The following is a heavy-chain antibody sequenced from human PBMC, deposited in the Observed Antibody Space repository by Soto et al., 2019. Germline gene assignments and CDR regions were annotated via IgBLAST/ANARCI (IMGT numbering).Heavy chain of an antibody. CDR3: AKPPNYYGSSGYYDY. CDR1: GFTFSSYW. V-gene: IGHV3-74*01. D-gene: IGHD3-22*01. CDR2: INSDGSST. Sequence: GGSLRLSCAASGFTFSSYWMHWVRQAPGKGLVWVSRINSDGSSTSYADSVKGRFTISRDNAKNTLYLQMNSLRAEDTAVYYCAKPPNYYGSSGYYDYWGQGTLVTVSS. J-gene: IGHJ4*02.